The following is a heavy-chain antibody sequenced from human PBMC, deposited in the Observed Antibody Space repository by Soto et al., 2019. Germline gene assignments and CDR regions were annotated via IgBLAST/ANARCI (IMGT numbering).Heavy chain of an antibody. J-gene: IGHJ5*02. CDR3: ARQIYDSDTGPNFQCCLES. CDR1: GYSFAGYW. V-gene: IGHV5-10-1*01. CDR2: IDPSDSQT. Sequence: GESLKISCKGSGYSFAGYWITWVRQKPGKGLEWMGRIDPSDSQTYYSPSFRGHVTISATKSITTVFLQWSSLRASDTAMYYCARQIYDSDTGPNFQCCLESWAQGTPVTVSS. D-gene: IGHD3-22*01.